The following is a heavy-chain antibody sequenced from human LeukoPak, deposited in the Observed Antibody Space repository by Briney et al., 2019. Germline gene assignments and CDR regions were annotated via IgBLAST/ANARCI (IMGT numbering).Heavy chain of an antibody. D-gene: IGHD4-23*01. V-gene: IGHV6-1*01. CDR1: GDSVPINSAA. CDR3: ARAGDKLGHYYYYGMDV. Sequence: SQTLSLTCAISGDSVPINSAAWNWIRQSPSRGLEWLGRTYYRSRWINDYAESVKSRITINPDASKNQFSLQLNSVTPEDTAVYYCARAGDKLGHYYYYGMDVWGQGTTVTVSS. J-gene: IGHJ6*02. CDR2: TYYRSRWIN.